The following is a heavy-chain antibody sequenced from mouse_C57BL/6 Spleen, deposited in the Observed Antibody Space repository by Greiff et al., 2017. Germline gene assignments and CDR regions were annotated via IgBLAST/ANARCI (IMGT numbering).Heavy chain of an antibody. CDR1: GYTFTSYW. CDR3: ARGLGRGDYFDY. D-gene: IGHD4-1*01. CDR2: IDPSDSYT. J-gene: IGHJ2*01. Sequence: VQLQQPGAELVKPGASVKLSCKASGYTFTSYWMQWVKQRPGQGLEWIGEIDPSDSYTNYNQKFKGKAPLTVDTSSSTSYMQLSSLTSEDSAVYYCARGLGRGDYFDYWGQGTTLTVSS. V-gene: IGHV1-50*01.